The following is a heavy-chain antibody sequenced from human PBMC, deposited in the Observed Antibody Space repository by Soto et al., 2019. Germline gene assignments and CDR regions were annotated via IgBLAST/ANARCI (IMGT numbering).Heavy chain of an antibody. CDR3: ARTGVRGGDLDY. D-gene: IGHD3-10*01. Sequence: EVQLVESGGGLVQPGGSLRLSCAASGFTFSNYWMDWVRQAPGKGLVWVSRIKRDGSSISYADSVKGRVTISRDNAMNTLYLQMISLRAEGTAVYYCARTGVRGGDLDYWGQGTLGTFSS. CDR1: GFTFSNYW. V-gene: IGHV3-74*01. J-gene: IGHJ4*02. CDR2: IKRDGSSI.